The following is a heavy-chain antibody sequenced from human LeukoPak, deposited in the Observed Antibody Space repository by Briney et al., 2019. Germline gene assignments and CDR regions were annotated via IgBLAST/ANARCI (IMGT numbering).Heavy chain of an antibody. D-gene: IGHD2-15*01. CDR2: ISRSSSYI. V-gene: IGHV3-21*01. J-gene: IGHJ4*02. Sequence: GGSLRLSCAGSGFTFSSYSMNWVRQAPGKGLEWVSSISRSSSYIYYADSVKGRFTISRDNARNSLYLRMDSLRAEDTAVYYCARAPPGRDLLGGFDFWGQGTLVTVSS. CDR3: ARAPPGRDLLGGFDF. CDR1: GFTFSSYS.